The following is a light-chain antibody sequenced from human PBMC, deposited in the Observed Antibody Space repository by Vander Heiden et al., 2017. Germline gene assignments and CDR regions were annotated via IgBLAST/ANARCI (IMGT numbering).Light chain of an antibody. CDR3: PQSLLSSRS. CDR2: KAS. Sequence: DIKMTQSPSTLSASVGDRVTITCRASQSISNWLAWYPQKPGKAPNLLIYKASTLQSGVPSRFSGSGSGPAFPLPLTGLPPDAFALSSFPQSLLSSRSFG. J-gene: IGKJ1*01. V-gene: IGKV1-5*03. CDR1: QSISNW.